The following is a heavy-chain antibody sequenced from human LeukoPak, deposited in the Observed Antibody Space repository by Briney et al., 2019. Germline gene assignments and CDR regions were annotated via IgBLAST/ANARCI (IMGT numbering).Heavy chain of an antibody. D-gene: IGHD6-13*01. V-gene: IGHV4-39*01. Sequence: SETLSLTCTVSGGSISSSSYYWGWIRQPPGKGLEWIGSIYYSGSTYYNPSLKSRVTISVDTSKNQFSLKLSSVTAADTAVYYCARSPSSWTIYWDWFDPWGQGTLVTVSS. J-gene: IGHJ5*02. CDR2: IYYSGST. CDR3: ARSPSSWTIYWDWFDP. CDR1: GGSISSSSYY.